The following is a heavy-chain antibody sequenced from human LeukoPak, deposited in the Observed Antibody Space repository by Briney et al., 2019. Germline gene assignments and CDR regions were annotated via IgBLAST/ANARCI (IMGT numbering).Heavy chain of an antibody. CDR1: GFTFSDAW. V-gene: IGHV3-15*07. CDR3: TTGNWGPY. J-gene: IGHJ4*02. D-gene: IGHD7-27*01. Sequence: PGGSLRLSCAASGFTFSDAWMNWVRQAPGKGLEWVGRIKRKTDGGTTDYAAPVKGRFTISRDDSINTLYLQMNSLKTEDTAVYYCTTGNWGPYWGQGTLVTVSS. CDR2: IKRKTDGGTT.